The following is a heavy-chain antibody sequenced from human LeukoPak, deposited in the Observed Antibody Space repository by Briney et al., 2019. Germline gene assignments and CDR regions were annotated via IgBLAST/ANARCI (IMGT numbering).Heavy chain of an antibody. CDR2: ITGGGSGI. D-gene: IGHD3-9*01. J-gene: IGHJ4*02. CDR1: GFTFSNYA. V-gene: IGHV3-23*01. Sequence: YPGGSLRLSCAASGFTFSNYAMSWVRQAPGKGLEWVSAITGGGSGIYYADSMKSRFTISRDNSKNTLYLQINGLRAEDTAVYYCAKWGDYDVLTGYYVSDYWGQGTQVTVSS. CDR3: AKWGDYDVLTGYYVSDY.